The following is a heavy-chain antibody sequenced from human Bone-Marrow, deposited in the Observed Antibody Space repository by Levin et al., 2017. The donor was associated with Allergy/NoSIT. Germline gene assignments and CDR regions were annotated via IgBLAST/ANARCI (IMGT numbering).Heavy chain of an antibody. CDR2: IYPGDSDT. V-gene: IGHV5-51*01. CDR3: ARHYTLDV. Sequence: GESLKISCKGSGYTFITYYIARVRQMPGKGLEWVGIIYPGDSDTRYSPSFRGQVTISADKPISTAYLQWDSLKASDTATYYCARHYTLDVWGQGATVTVSS. J-gene: IGHJ6*02. CDR1: GYTFITYY.